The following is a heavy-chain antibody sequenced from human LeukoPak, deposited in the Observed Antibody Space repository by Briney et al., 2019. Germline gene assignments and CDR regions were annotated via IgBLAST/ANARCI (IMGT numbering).Heavy chain of an antibody. J-gene: IGHJ4*02. V-gene: IGHV4-39*07. CDR3: ARQSSGLDY. CDR2: ICYSGST. CDR1: GGSISSSSYY. Sequence: SETLSLTCTVSGGSISSSSYYWGWIRQPPGKGLEWIGSICYSGSTYYNPSLKSRVTISVDTSKNQFSLKLSSVTAADTAVYYCARQSSGLDYWGQGTLVTVSS. D-gene: IGHD6-19*01.